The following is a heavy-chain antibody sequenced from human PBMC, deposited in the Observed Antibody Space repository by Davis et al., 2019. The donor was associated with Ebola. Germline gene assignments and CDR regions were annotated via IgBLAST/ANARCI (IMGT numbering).Heavy chain of an antibody. CDR3: VFRLGDPLDY. J-gene: IGHJ4*02. CDR1: GFAFRNYV. V-gene: IGHV3-23*01. CDR2: LGTSADT. D-gene: IGHD3-16*01. Sequence: GGPLRPSCAASGFAFRNYVMSWFRQAPGKGLDWVSTLGTSADTYYADSAKGRFTTSRDNAKNTLYLQMNSPRTEDTAVYYCVFRLGDPLDYWGQGTLVTVSS.